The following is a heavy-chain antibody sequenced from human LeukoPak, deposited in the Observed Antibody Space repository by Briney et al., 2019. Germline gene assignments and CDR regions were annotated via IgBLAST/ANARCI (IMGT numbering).Heavy chain of an antibody. CDR3: ARVASSGWIYYYYGMDV. CDR1: GFTFSSYA. V-gene: IGHV3-64*01. CDR2: IGSNGGST. J-gene: IGHJ6*02. Sequence: GGSLRLSCAASGFTFSSYAMHWVRQAPGKGLEYVSAIGSNGGSTYYANSVKGRFTISRDNSKNTLYLQMGSLRAEDMAVYYCARVASSGWIYYYYGMDVWGQGTTVTVSS. D-gene: IGHD6-19*01.